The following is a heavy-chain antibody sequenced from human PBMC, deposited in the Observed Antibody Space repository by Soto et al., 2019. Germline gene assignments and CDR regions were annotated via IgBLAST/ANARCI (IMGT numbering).Heavy chain of an antibody. CDR3: ARVWGYSYGQKHYGMDV. D-gene: IGHD5-18*01. V-gene: IGHV4-4*02. CDR2: IYHSGST. CDR1: SGSSRSSNW. J-gene: IGHJ6*02. Sequence: SETLSLTCAVASGSSRSSNWWSWVRQPPGKGLEWIGEIYHSGSTNYNPSLKSRVTISVDKSKNQFSLKLSSVTAADTAVYYCARVWGYSYGQKHYGMDVWGQGTTVTVSS.